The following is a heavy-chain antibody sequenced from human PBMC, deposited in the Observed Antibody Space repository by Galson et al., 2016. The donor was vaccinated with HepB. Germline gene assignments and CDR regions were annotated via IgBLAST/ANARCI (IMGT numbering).Heavy chain of an antibody. CDR1: GGSISRGDYY. CDR3: AREDILTGYSD. D-gene: IGHD3-9*01. CDR2: IYYSGTT. Sequence: LSLTCTVSGGSISRGDYYWTWIRQPPGKGLEWIGYIYYSGTTDYNPSLKSRLTISVDTSKNQFSLKLSSVTAADTAVYYCAREDILTGYSDWGQGTLVAVSS. V-gene: IGHV4-30-4*01. J-gene: IGHJ4*02.